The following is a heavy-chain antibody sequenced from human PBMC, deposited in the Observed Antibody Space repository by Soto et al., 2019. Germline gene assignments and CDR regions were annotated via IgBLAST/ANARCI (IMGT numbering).Heavy chain of an antibody. CDR1: GFTFSRYW. Sequence: EVQLVESGGGLVQPGGSLRLSCAASGFTFSRYWMSWVRQAPGQGLEWVANIKEDGSEKYYVDSVKGRFTISRDNAKNSLYLQMNSLRAEDTAVYYCARPDARYDSTAYWGQGTLVTVSS. V-gene: IGHV3-7*04. CDR2: IKEDGSEK. J-gene: IGHJ4*02. D-gene: IGHD3-22*01. CDR3: ARPDARYDSTAY.